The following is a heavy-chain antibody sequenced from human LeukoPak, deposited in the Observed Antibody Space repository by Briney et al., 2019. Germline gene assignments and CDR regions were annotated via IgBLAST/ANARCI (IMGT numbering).Heavy chain of an antibody. CDR3: ARDTGSDYFDY. D-gene: IGHD1-14*01. J-gene: IGHJ4*02. CDR2: ITANGGRT. Sequence: GGSLRLSCVASGFTFSSYAMNWVRQAPGKGLEWVSTITANGGRTYYADSVKGRFTISRDNAKNSLYLQMNSLRAEDTAVYYCARDTGSDYFDYWGQGTLVTVSS. CDR1: GFTFSSYA. V-gene: IGHV3-23*01.